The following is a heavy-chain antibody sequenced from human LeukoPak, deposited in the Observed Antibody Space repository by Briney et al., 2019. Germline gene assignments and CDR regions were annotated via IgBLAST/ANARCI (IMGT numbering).Heavy chain of an antibody. CDR1: GVSVSSGSSY. CDR2: FYYTGST. V-gene: IGHV4-61*03. Sequence: SETLSLTCTVSGVSVSSGSSYWSWVRQPPGKGLEWIGYFYYTGSTNYNPSLKSRVTLSTDTSKNHFSLRLSSVTAEDTAVYYCAREMVRPGGAKDDYWGQGTLVTVSS. J-gene: IGHJ4*02. D-gene: IGHD3-10*01. CDR3: AREMVRPGGAKDDY.